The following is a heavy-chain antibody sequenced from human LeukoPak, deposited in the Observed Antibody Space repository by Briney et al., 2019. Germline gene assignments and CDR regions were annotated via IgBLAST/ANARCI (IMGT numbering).Heavy chain of an antibody. D-gene: IGHD3-9*01. CDR2: VSAYNGNT. CDR1: GYTFTSYG. Sequence: ASVKVSCKASGYTFTSYGISWVRQAPGQGLEWMGWVSAYNGNTNYAQKLQGRVTMTTDTSTSTAYMELRSLRSDDTAVYYCARSPHYDILTGYYPLGYWGQGTLVTVSS. CDR3: ARSPHYDILTGYYPLGY. J-gene: IGHJ4*02. V-gene: IGHV1-18*01.